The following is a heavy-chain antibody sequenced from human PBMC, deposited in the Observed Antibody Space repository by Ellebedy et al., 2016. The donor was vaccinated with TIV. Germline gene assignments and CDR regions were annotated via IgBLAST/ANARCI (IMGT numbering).Heavy chain of an antibody. CDR1: GGPISSHY. J-gene: IGHJ4*02. CDR3: ARQGYSSGWYVGEYYFDY. D-gene: IGHD6-19*01. CDR2: IYYSGST. Sequence: MPSETLSLTCTVSGGPISSHYWTWIRQPPGKGLEWIGSIYYSGSTYYNPSLKSRVTISVDTSKNQFSLKLSSVTAADTAVYYCARQGYSSGWYVGEYYFDYWGQGTLVTVSS. V-gene: IGHV4-39*01.